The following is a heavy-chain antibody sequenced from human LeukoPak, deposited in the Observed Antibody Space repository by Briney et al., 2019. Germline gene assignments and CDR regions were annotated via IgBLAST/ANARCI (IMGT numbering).Heavy chain of an antibody. D-gene: IGHD2-8*01. V-gene: IGHV3-23*01. CDR2: ISGSGGST. CDR3: AKDAYCTNGVCYAGESYYFDY. CDR1: GFTFSNAW. Sequence: GGSLRLSCAASGFTFSNAWMSWVRQAPGKGLEWVSAISGSGGSTYYADSVKGRFTISRGNSKNTLYLQMNSLRAEDTAVYYCAKDAYCTNGVCYAGESYYFDYWGQGTLVTVSS. J-gene: IGHJ4*02.